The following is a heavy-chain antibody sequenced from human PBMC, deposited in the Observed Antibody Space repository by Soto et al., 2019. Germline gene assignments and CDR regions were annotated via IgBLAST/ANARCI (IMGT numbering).Heavy chain of an antibody. Sequence: QVQLVQSGAEVKKPGASVKVSCKASGYTFTTYGISWVRQAPGQGLEWMGWISAYNGNTNYAQKLQGRVTMTTDTATSTAYMELRSLRSDDTAVYYCARDRYDSSGSLGMGFDYWGQGTLVTVSS. CDR1: GYTFTTYG. CDR3: ARDRYDSSGSLGMGFDY. V-gene: IGHV1-18*01. CDR2: ISAYNGNT. D-gene: IGHD3-22*01. J-gene: IGHJ4*02.